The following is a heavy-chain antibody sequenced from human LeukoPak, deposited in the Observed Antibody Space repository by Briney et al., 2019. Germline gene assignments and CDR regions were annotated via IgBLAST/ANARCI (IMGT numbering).Heavy chain of an antibody. CDR3: ARAAGAAGGQYFDY. D-gene: IGHD6-13*01. J-gene: IGHJ4*02. V-gene: IGHV4-4*07. CDR1: GGSISGYR. CDR2: IYTDGNT. Sequence: PSETLSLTCTVSGGSISGYRWSWIRQPAGQGLEWIGRIYTDGNTNYSPSLRSRVTMSVDMSKNQLSLNLRPVTAADTAVYYCARAAGAAGGQYFDYWGQGTLVTVSS.